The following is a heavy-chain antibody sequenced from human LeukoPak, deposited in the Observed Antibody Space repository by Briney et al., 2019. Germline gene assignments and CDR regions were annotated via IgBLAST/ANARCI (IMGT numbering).Heavy chain of an antibody. D-gene: IGHD5-24*01. CDR3: ARDKAIHGYTLGAFDI. CDR1: GFTFDDYG. Sequence: GGSLRLSCAASGFTFDDYGMSWVRQAPGKGLEWVSGINWNGGSTGYADSVKGRFTISRDNAKNSLYLQMNSLRAEDTALYYCARDKAIHGYTLGAFDIWGQGTMVTVSS. V-gene: IGHV3-20*04. CDR2: INWNGGST. J-gene: IGHJ3*02.